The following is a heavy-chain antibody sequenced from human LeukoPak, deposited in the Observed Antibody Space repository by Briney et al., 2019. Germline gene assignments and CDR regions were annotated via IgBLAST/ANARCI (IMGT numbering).Heavy chain of an antibody. Sequence: SETLSLTCAVYGGSFSGYYWSWIRQPPGKGLEWIGEINHSGSTNYNPSLKSRVTISVDTSKNQFSLKLSSVTAADTAVYYCARGLDCDAFDIWGQGTMVTVFS. V-gene: IGHV4-34*01. CDR3: ARGLDCDAFDI. J-gene: IGHJ3*02. CDR2: INHSGST. D-gene: IGHD3/OR15-3a*01. CDR1: GGSFSGYY.